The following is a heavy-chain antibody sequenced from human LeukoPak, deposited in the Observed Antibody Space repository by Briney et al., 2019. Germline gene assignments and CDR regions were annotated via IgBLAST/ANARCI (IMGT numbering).Heavy chain of an antibody. CDR1: GGSISSSSHY. CDR2: IYYSGST. J-gene: IGHJ4*02. CDR3: AREPLIYGPFDC. Sequence: SETLSLTCSVSGGSISSSSHYWDWIRQPPGEGLEWIGSIYYSGSTYYNPSLKSRVTISVDTSKNQFSLKLISVTAADTAVYYCAREPLIYGPFDCWGQGTLVTVSS. D-gene: IGHD4-17*01. V-gene: IGHV4-39*07.